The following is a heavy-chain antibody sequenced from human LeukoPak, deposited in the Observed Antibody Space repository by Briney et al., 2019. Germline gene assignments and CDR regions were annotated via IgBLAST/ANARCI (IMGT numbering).Heavy chain of an antibody. CDR1: GGSFSGYY. CDR2: INHSGST. CDR3: ARRDSSGYYFSGY. D-gene: IGHD3-22*01. J-gene: IGHJ4*02. V-gene: IGHV4-34*01. Sequence: SETLSLTCAVYGGSFSGYYWSWIRQPPEKGLEWIGEINHSGSTNYNPSLRSRVTISVDTSENQFSLKLSSVTAADTAVYYCARRDSSGYYFSGYWGQGTLVTVSS.